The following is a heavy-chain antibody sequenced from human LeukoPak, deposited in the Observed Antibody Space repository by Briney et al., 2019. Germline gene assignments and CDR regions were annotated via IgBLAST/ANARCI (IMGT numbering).Heavy chain of an antibody. CDR3: AAHPGYSYGKPYYGMDV. J-gene: IGHJ6*02. Sequence: ASVKVSCKASGFTFTSSAVQWVRQARGQRLEWIGWIVVGSGNTNYAQKFQERVTITRDMSTSTAYMELSSLRSEDTAVYYCAAHPGYSYGKPYYGMDVWGQGTTVTVSS. D-gene: IGHD5-18*01. CDR2: IVVGSGNT. V-gene: IGHV1-58*01. CDR1: GFTFTSSA.